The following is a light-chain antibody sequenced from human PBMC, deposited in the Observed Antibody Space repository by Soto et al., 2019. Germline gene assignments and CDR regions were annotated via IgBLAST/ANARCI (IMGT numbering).Light chain of an antibody. V-gene: IGKV3-20*01. CDR2: GAS. Sequence: EIVMTQSPGTLSLSPGETATLSCMASPSVSSNYVAWFHQKPGQAPRLLIYGASSRATGVPDRFSASGSGTDFTLTISRLEREDFALYYCQQYGRSPFTFGPGTKVDIK. CDR3: QQYGRSPFT. J-gene: IGKJ3*01. CDR1: PSVSSNY.